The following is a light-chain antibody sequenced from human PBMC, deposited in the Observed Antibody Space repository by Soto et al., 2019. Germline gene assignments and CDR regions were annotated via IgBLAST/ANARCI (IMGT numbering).Light chain of an antibody. V-gene: IGKV1-33*01. J-gene: IGKJ1*01. CDR3: QQYDNPPPWT. CDR1: QDISNY. CDR2: DAS. Sequence: DIPMTQSPSSLSASVGDRVTITCQASQDISNYLNWYQQKPGKAPKLLIYDASNLETGVPSRFSGSGSGTDFTFNISSLQPEDIATYYCQQYDNPPPWTFGQGTKVEIK.